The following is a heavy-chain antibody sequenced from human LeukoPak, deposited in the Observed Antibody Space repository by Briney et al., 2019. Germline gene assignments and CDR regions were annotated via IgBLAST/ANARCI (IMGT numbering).Heavy chain of an antibody. J-gene: IGHJ4*02. D-gene: IGHD5-12*01. CDR3: ARDPGYSNSPYYLDY. CDR2: ISSDGTYV. CDR1: GFTFKTYS. Sequence: GGSLRLSCGVSGFTFKTYSMNWVRRAPGKGLEGVSSISSDGTYVDYADSVKGRFTISRDNAKNSLYLQMNSLRAEDTAVFYCARDPGYSNSPYYLDYWGQGTLVTVSS. V-gene: IGHV3-21*01.